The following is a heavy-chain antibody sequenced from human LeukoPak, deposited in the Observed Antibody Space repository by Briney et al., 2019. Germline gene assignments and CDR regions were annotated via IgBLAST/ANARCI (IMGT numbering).Heavy chain of an antibody. CDR3: AKFRPGATEAFDI. J-gene: IGHJ3*02. D-gene: IGHD5-24*01. Sequence: SYGIIWVRQAPGHGLEWMGRTYYRSKWYNDYAVSVKSRITINPDTSKNQFSLQLNSVTPEDTAVYYCAKFRPGATEAFDIWGQGTMATVSS. CDR2: TYYRSKWYN. CDR1: SYG. V-gene: IGHV6-1*01.